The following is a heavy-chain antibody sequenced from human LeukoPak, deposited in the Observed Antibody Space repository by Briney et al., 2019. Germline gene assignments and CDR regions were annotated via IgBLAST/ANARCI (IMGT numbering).Heavy chain of an antibody. CDR1: GGSFSGYY. D-gene: IGHD5-18*01. CDR2: INHSGST. Sequence: SETLSLTCAVYGGSFSGYYWSWIRQPPGKGLGWIGEINHSGSTNYNPSLKSRVTISVDTSKNQFSLKLSSVTAADAAVYYCAGRRVDTAMVRGKLDYWGQGTLVTVSS. CDR3: AGRRVDTAMVRGKLDY. J-gene: IGHJ4*02. V-gene: IGHV4-34*01.